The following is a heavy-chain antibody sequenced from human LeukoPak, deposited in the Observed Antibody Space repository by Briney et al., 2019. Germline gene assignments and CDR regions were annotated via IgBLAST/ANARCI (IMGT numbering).Heavy chain of an antibody. Sequence: ASVKVSCKTSGGTFSDFAFSWVRQAPGQGLEWMGRIIPIFGATSYAQNFQGRVSITTDESTSTAYMELSSLRSEDTAVYYCARGYCSGVSCFHDAFDIWGQGTMVTVSS. CDR3: ARGYCSGVSCFHDAFDI. D-gene: IGHD2-15*01. CDR1: GGTFSDFA. J-gene: IGHJ3*02. CDR2: IIPIFGAT. V-gene: IGHV1-69*05.